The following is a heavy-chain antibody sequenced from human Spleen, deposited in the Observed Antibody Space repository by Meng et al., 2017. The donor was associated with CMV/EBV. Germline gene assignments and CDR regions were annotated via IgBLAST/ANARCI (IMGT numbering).Heavy chain of an antibody. J-gene: IGHJ4*02. CDR3: ARDIYFIGITVQSGTSDH. CDR1: GFTFSSYS. D-gene: IGHD1-26*01. CDR2: ISTSSDYI. Sequence: GESLKISCAASGFTFSSYSMNWVRQAPGKGLEWVSSISTSSDYIYYADSVEGRFTVSRDNAKNSMYLQMYSLRAEDTAVNYCARDIYFIGITVQSGTSDHWCQGTLVTVSS. V-gene: IGHV3-21*01.